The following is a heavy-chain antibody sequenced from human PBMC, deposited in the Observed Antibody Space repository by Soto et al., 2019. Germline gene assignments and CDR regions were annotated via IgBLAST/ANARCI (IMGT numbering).Heavy chain of an antibody. D-gene: IGHD3-22*01. J-gene: IGHJ3*02. CDR3: ARGDDSSCHHDAFNI. CDR1: GLTVSSIF. CDR2: IYSGGST. V-gene: IGHV3-53*01. Sequence: EVQLVESGGGLIQPGGSLRLSCAASGLTVSSIFMTWVRQAPGKGLEWVSVIYSGGSTYYADSVKGRFTISRDNSKNTLYLQMNSLRAEDTAVYYCARGDDSSCHHDAFNIWGQGTMVTVSS.